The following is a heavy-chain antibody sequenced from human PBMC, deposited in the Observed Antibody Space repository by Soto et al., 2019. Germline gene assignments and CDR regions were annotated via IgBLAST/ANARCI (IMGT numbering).Heavy chain of an antibody. V-gene: IGHV3-11*01. CDR2: ISNSGRTI. J-gene: IGHJ5*02. CDR1: GFSFSDYY. Sequence: QVQLVESGGGLVKPGGSLRLSCAASGFSFSDYYMSWIRQAPGKGLEWISYISNSGRTIYYADSLKGRFTISRDNAKNSLYLQMNSRRVDDTAMCYCARLPYPWGWFDPWGQGTLVTVSS. CDR3: ARLPYPWGWFDP. D-gene: IGHD3-16*01.